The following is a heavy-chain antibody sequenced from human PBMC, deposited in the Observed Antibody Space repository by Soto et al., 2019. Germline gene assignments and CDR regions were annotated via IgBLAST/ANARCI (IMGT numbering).Heavy chain of an antibody. D-gene: IGHD1-1*01. CDR3: ASPALFQTARVHPFDY. CDR2: IYYSGST. CDR1: GGSISSGGYY. Sequence: SETLSLTCTVSGGSISSGGYYWSWIRQHPGKGLEWIGYIYYSGSTYYNPSLKSRVTISVDTSKNQFSLKLSSVTAADTAVYYCASPALFQTARVHPFDYWGQGTLVTVSS. J-gene: IGHJ4*02. V-gene: IGHV4-31*03.